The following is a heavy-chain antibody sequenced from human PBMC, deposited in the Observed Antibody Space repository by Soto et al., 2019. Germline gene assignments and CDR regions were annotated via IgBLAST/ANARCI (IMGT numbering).Heavy chain of an antibody. Sequence: SETLSLTCTVSGGSVSSGSYYWSWIRQPPGKGLECIGYIYYSGSTNYNPSLKSRVTISVDTSENQFSLKLSSVTAADTAVYYCARDCVISSVRYYVMDVSGQGTTVIVSS. CDR3: ARDCVISSVRYYVMDV. V-gene: IGHV4-61*01. CDR2: IYYSGST. J-gene: IGHJ6*02. CDR1: GGSVSSGSYY. D-gene: IGHD3-3*01.